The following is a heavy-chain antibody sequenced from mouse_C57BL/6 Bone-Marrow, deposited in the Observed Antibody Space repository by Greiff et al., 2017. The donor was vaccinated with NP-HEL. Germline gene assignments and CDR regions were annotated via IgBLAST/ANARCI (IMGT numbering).Heavy chain of an antibody. J-gene: IGHJ4*01. CDR1: GYTFTSYT. Sequence: VQLQQSGAELARPGASVKMSCKASGYTFTSYTMHWVKQRPGQGLEWIGYINPSSGYTKYNQKFKDKATLTADKSSSTAYMQLSSLTSEDSAVYYCASYYYGSSYEDYYAMDYWGQGTSVTVSS. CDR3: ASYYYGSSYEDYYAMDY. V-gene: IGHV1-4*01. CDR2: INPSSGYT. D-gene: IGHD1-1*01.